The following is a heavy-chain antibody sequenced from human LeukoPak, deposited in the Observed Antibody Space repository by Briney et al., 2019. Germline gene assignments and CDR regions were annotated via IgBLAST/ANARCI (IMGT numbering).Heavy chain of an antibody. J-gene: IGHJ1*01. CDR1: GGSISSYY. CDR3: ASSLFGGFGD. CDR2: IYYSGST. V-gene: IGHV4-59*01. D-gene: IGHD3-10*01. Sequence: TSETLSLTCTVSGGSISSYYWSWIRQPPGKGLEWIGYIYYSGSTNYNPSLKSRVNISVDTSKKQFSLKLSPVTAADTAVYYFASSLFGGFGDWGQGTLVTVSS.